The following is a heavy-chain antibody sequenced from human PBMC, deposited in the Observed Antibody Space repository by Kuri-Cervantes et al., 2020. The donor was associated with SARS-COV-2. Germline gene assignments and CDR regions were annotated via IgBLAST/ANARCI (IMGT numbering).Heavy chain of an antibody. CDR3: ARGAAAADYFFYGMDV. D-gene: IGHD6-13*01. Sequence: GESLKISCAASGFTFSNFGMHWVRQAPGKGLEWVTLISYDGSDKYYADSVKGRFTISRDNSKSTLFLQMNSLRAEDTAECYCARGAAAADYFFYGMDVWGQGTTVTVSS. CDR1: GFTFSNFG. V-gene: IGHV3-30*03. J-gene: IGHJ6*02. CDR2: ISYDGSDK.